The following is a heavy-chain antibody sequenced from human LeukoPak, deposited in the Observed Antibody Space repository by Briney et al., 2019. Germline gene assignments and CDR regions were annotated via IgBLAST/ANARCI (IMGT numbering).Heavy chain of an antibody. J-gene: IGHJ4*02. CDR2: IIPIFGTA. CDR3: ARSFRYCSGGSCYAEPANFDY. D-gene: IGHD2-15*01. Sequence: ASVKVSCKASGYTFTGYYMHWVRQAPGQGLEWMGGIIPIFGTANYAQKFQGRVTITADESTSTAYMELSSLRSEDTAVYYCARSFRYCSGGSCYAEPANFDYWGQGTLVTVSS. V-gene: IGHV1-69*13. CDR1: GYTFTGYY.